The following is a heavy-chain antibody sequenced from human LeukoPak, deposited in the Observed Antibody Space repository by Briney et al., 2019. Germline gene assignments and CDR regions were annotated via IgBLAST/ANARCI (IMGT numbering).Heavy chain of an antibody. J-gene: IGHJ4*02. CDR2: ISSSGSTI. CDR1: GFTLSDYY. Sequence: GGSLRLSCAASGFTLSDYYMSWIRQAPGKGLEWVSYISSSGSTIYYADSVKGRFTISRDNAKNSLYLQMNSLRAEDTAVYYCARDSPHYGSGSFFDYWGQGTLVTVSS. CDR3: ARDSPHYGSGSFFDY. V-gene: IGHV3-11*01. D-gene: IGHD3-10*01.